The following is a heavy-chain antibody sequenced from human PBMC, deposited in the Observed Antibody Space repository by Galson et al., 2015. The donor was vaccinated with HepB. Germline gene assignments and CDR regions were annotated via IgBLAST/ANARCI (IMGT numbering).Heavy chain of an antibody. J-gene: IGHJ4*02. CDR3: ASIYYDFWSGYYTYYFDY. V-gene: IGHV4-39*07. CDR2: IYYSGST. Sequence: QPPGKGLEWIGSIYYSGSTYYNPSLKSRVTISVDTSKNQFSLKLSSVTAADTAVYYCASIYYDFWSGYYTYYFDYWGQGTLVTVSS. D-gene: IGHD3-3*01.